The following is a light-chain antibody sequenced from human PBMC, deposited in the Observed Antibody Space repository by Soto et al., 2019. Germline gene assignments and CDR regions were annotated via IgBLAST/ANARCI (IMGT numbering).Light chain of an antibody. CDR2: GNS. CDR1: SSNIGAGYD. J-gene: IGLJ7*01. Sequence: QSVLTQPPSVSGAPGQRVTISCTGSSSNIGAGYDVHWYQQLPGTAPKLLIYGNSNRPSGVPDRFSGSKSGTSASLPMTGLQAEDEADYYCQSYDSSLSGSVFGGGTQLTVL. CDR3: QSYDSSLSGSV. V-gene: IGLV1-40*01.